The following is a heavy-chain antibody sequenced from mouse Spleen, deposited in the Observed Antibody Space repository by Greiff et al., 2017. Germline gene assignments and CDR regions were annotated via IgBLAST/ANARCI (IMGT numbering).Heavy chain of an antibody. V-gene: IGHV5-17*01. D-gene: IGHD1-1*01. CDR1: GFTFSDYG. J-gene: IGHJ2*01. CDR2: ISSGSSTI. CDR3: ARGTYYGSSYGVFDY. Sequence: EVQRVESGGGLVKPGGSLKLSCAASGFTFSDYGMHWVRQAPEKGLEWVAYISSGSSTIYYADTVKGRFTISRDNAKNTLFLQMTSLRSEDTAMYYCARGTYYGSSYGVFDYWGQGTTLTVSS.